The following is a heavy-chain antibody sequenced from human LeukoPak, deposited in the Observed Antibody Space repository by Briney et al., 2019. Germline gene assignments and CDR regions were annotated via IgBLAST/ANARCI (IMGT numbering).Heavy chain of an antibody. V-gene: IGHV3-7*01. J-gene: IGHJ4*02. Sequence: PGGSLRLSCAASGFTFSSYWMSWVRQAPGKGLEWVANIKQDGSEKYYVDSVKGRFTISRDNAKNSLYLQMNSLRAEDTAVYYCARGHRGTTSPRGSHFDYWGQGTLVTVSS. D-gene: IGHD1-1*01. CDR3: ARGHRGTTSPRGSHFDY. CDR1: GFTFSSYW. CDR2: IKQDGSEK.